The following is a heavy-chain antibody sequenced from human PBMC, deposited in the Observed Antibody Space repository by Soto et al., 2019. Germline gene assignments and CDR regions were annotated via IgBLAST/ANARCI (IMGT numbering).Heavy chain of an antibody. D-gene: IGHD1-26*01. CDR3: ARDRSGSRVGTSPHFDY. Sequence: ASVKVSCKASGYTFTGYYIHWVRRAPGQGLEWMGWINPNSGGTHSEQKFQGRVTMTRDTSISTAYMELSSLRSDDTAVYYCARDRSGSRVGTSPHFDYWGQGTLVTVSS. J-gene: IGHJ4*02. V-gene: IGHV1-2*02. CDR2: INPNSGGT. CDR1: GYTFTGYY.